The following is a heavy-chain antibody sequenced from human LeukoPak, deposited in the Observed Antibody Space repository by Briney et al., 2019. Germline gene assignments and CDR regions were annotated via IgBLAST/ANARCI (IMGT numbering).Heavy chain of an antibody. J-gene: IGHJ6*02. CDR3: ARVRSRDGYNYGPYYYYYYGMDV. Sequence: SETLSLTCTVSGGSISSSSYYWGWIRQPPGKGLERIGSIYYSGSTYYNPSLKSRVTISVDTSKNQFSLKLSSVTAADTAVYYCARVRSRDGYNYGPYYYYYYGMDVWGQGTTVTVSS. CDR2: IYYSGST. CDR1: GGSISSSSYY. D-gene: IGHD5-24*01. V-gene: IGHV4-39*01.